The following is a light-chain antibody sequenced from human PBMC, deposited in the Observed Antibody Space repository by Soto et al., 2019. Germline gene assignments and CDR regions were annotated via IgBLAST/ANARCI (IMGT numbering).Light chain of an antibody. V-gene: IGKV2-30*02. CDR3: MQGSHWPPIT. Sequence: DVVVTQSPLSRPVTLGQAASISCRSSQSLVHRDGNTYLIWFRQMPGQSPRRLIYKVSTREAGVPDRFSGSGSGTAFTLKISRVEAEDVGLYYCMQGSHWPPITFGQGTRLEI. CDR2: KVS. J-gene: IGKJ5*01. CDR1: QSLVHRDGNTY.